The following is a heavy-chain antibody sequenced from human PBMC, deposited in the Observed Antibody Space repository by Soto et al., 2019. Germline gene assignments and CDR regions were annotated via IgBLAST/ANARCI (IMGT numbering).Heavy chain of an antibody. Sequence: SETLSLTCTVTGASFSRGGYYWGWIRQHPGKGLEWIGFIYHSGSTSYNPSLQSRVFISLDMSENQFSLKLTSVTAADTAVYYCVREGALGNFEYWGQGIPVTVSS. CDR1: GASFSRGGYY. CDR3: VREGALGNFEY. D-gene: IGHD1-26*01. CDR2: IYHSGST. J-gene: IGHJ4*02. V-gene: IGHV4-31*03.